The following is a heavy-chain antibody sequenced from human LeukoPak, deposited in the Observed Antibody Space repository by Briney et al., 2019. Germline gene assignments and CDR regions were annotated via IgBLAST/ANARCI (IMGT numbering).Heavy chain of an antibody. D-gene: IGHD4-17*01. Sequence: SETLSLTCAVYGGSFSGYYWSWIRQPPGKGLEWIGEINHSGSTNYNPSLKSRVTISVDTSKNQFSLKLSSVTAADTAVYYCARAGLNGVVDYWGQGTLVTVSS. J-gene: IGHJ4*02. CDR2: INHSGST. CDR3: ARAGLNGVVDY. CDR1: GGSFSGYY. V-gene: IGHV4-34*01.